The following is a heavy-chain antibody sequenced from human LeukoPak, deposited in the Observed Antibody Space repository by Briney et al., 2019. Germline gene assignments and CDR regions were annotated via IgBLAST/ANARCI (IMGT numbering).Heavy chain of an antibody. D-gene: IGHD5-18*01. CDR3: ARSGTAMVTGGWYFDL. V-gene: IGHV3-21*01. Sequence: GGSLRLSCAASGFTFSSYSMNWVRQAPGKGLEWVSSISSSSSYIYYADSVKGRFTISRDNAKNSLYLQMNSLRAEDTAVYYCARSGTAMVTGGWYFDLWGRGTLVTVSS. CDR2: ISSSSSYI. J-gene: IGHJ2*01. CDR1: GFTFSSYS.